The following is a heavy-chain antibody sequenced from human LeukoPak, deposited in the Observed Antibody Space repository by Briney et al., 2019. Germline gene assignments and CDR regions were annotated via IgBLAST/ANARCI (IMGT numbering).Heavy chain of an antibody. CDR3: ARRLYYCSGGSCSPAPMDV. V-gene: IGHV4-39*07. D-gene: IGHD2-15*01. CDR2: IYYSGST. Sequence: SETLSLTCSVSNGSISSSGYYWGWVRQSPEKGLEWIGGIYYSGSTYYNPSLKRRVTISVDTSKNQFSLKLSSVTAADTAVYYCARRLYYCSGGSCSPAPMDVWGKGTTVTVSS. CDR1: NGSISSSGYY. J-gene: IGHJ6*03.